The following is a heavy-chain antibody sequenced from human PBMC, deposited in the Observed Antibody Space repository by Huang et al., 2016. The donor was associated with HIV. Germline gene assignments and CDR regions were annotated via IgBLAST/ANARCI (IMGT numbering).Heavy chain of an antibody. Sequence: QVQLVQSGAEVKKPGASVKVSCKVSGYTLTELSMHWVRQAPGKGLEWMGSVDPEEGETSDAQRFQGIVTMTEEPSTDTAYMELSSLRSEDTAVYYCATVYRRFRNHDSGDYYFDYWDQGTLVTVSS. CDR3: ATVYRRFRNHDSGDYYFDY. J-gene: IGHJ4*02. CDR1: GYTLTELS. D-gene: IGHD3-22*01. V-gene: IGHV1-24*01. CDR2: VDPEEGET.